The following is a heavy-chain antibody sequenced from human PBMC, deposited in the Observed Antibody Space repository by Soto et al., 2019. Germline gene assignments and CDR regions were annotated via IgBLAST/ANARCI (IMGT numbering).Heavy chain of an antibody. Sequence: PGGSLRLSCAASGFTFSSYSMNWVRQAPGKGLEWVSSISSSSSSYIYYADSVKGRFTISRDNAKNSLYLQMNSLRAEDTAVYYCARVADTMIASIDYWGQGTLVTVSS. J-gene: IGHJ4*02. CDR2: ISSSSSSYI. D-gene: IGHD3-22*01. CDR3: ARVADTMIASIDY. V-gene: IGHV3-21*01. CDR1: GFTFSSYS.